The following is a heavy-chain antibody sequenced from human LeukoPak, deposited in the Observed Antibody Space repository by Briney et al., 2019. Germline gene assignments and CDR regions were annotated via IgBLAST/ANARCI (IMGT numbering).Heavy chain of an antibody. Sequence: GGSLRLSCAASGFTFSSYWMSWVRQAPGKGLEWVANIKQDGSEKYYVDSVKGRFTISRDNAKNSLYLQMNSLRADDTAVYYCARDRPRSDSYYVFDYWGQGNLVIVSS. J-gene: IGHJ4*02. CDR3: ARDRPRSDSYYVFDY. CDR2: IKQDGSEK. D-gene: IGHD3-10*01. V-gene: IGHV3-7*01. CDR1: GFTFSSYW.